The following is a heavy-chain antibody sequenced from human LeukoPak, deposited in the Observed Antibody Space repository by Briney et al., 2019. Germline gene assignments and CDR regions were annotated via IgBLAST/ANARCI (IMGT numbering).Heavy chain of an antibody. V-gene: IGHV3-48*02. J-gene: IGHJ4*02. CDR2: ISSGSSSI. CDR3: ARGRATGRSGGDY. D-gene: IGHD3-9*01. CDR1: GFTFSSCS. Sequence: GGSLRLSCAASGFTFSSCSMNWVHQAPGKGLEWVSYISSGSSSIYYADSEKGRFTISRDNAENSLYLQMNSLRDEDTAVYYCARGRATGRSGGDYWGQGTLVTVSS.